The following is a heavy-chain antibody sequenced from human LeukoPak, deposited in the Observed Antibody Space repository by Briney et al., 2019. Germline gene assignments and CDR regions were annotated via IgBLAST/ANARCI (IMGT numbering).Heavy chain of an antibody. D-gene: IGHD5-18*01. CDR2: IYPGDSDT. V-gene: IGHV5-51*01. J-gene: IGHJ6*03. Sequence: KVGESLKIPCKGSGYSFTSYWIGWVRQMPGKGLEWMGIIYPGDSDTRYSPSFQGQVTISADKSISTAYLQWSSLKASDTAMYYCARQGGGYSPTYYYYMDVWGKGTTVTISS. CDR1: GYSFTSYW. CDR3: ARQGGGYSPTYYYYMDV.